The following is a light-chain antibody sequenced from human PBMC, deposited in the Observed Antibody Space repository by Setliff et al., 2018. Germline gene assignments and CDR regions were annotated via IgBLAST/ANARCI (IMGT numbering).Light chain of an antibody. CDR2: GNS. Sequence: QSALTQPPSVSGAPGQRVTISCTGSSSNIGAGYDVHWYQQLPGTAPKLLIYGNSNRPSGVPDRFSGSKSDTSASLAITGLQAEDEADYYCQSYDSSLSGSYVFGTGTKVT. CDR1: SSNIGAGYD. V-gene: IGLV1-40*01. CDR3: QSYDSSLSGSYV. J-gene: IGLJ1*01.